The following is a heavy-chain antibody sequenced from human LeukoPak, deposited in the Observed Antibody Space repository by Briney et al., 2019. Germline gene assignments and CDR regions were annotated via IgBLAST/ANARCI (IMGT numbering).Heavy chain of an antibody. V-gene: IGHV3-7*01. J-gene: IGHJ5*01. CDR1: GFTFSSYL. CDR2: IKEGGSDK. CDR3: GRDKGYNCFDS. Sequence: GGSLRLSCAASGFTFSSYLMAWVRQAPGKGLEWVSNIKEGGSDKYYVDAVKGRFTISRDNAKNPLYLQVNSLRAEDTAVDYCGRDKGYNCFDSWGQGTPVTVSS.